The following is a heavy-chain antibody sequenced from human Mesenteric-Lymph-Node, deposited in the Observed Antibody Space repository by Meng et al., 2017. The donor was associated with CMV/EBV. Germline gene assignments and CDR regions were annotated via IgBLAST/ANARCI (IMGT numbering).Heavy chain of an antibody. V-gene: IGHV3-53*01. CDR1: GFTVSSNY. CDR3: ASFSGYSSSSEFGC. Sequence: GGSLRLSCAASGFTVSSNYMSWVHQAPGKGLEWVSVIYSGGSTYYADSVKGRFTISRDNSKNTLYLQMNSLRAEDTAVYYCASFSGYSSSSEFGCWGQGTLVTVSS. D-gene: IGHD6-6*01. CDR2: IYSGGST. J-gene: IGHJ4*02.